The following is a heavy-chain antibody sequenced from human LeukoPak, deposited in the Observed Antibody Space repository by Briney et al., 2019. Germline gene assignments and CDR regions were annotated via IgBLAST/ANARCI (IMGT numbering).Heavy chain of an antibody. J-gene: IGHJ4*02. CDR3: AQAWRWLQLNY. D-gene: IGHD5-24*01. CDR1: GFTFSSYG. Sequence: GRSLRLSCAASGFTFSSYGMHWVRQAPGKGLEWVAVISYDGSNKYYADSVKGRFTISRDNPMNTLYLQMNSLRDEDTAVYYCAQAWRWLQLNYWGQGTLVTVSS. V-gene: IGHV3-30*18. CDR2: ISYDGSNK.